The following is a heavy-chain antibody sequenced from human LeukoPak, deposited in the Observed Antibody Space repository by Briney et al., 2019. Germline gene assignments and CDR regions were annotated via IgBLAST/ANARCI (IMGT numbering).Heavy chain of an antibody. J-gene: IGHJ4*02. CDR2: ISWNSGSI. V-gene: IGHV3-9*01. CDR3: AKGAFSGSYYGYFDY. CDR1: GFTFDDYA. D-gene: IGHD1-26*01. Sequence: PGGSLRLSCAASGFTFDDYAMHWVRQAPGKGLEWVSGISWNSGSIGYADSVKGRFTISRDNAKNSLYLQMNSLRAEDTALYYCAKGAFSGSYYGYFDYWGQGTLVTVSS.